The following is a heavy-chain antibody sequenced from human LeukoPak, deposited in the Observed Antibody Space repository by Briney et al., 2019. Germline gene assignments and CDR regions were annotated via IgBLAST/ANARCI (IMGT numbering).Heavy chain of an antibody. J-gene: IGHJ4*02. V-gene: IGHV1-46*01. D-gene: IGHD5-24*01. CDR2: INPSGGST. CDR3: ARDGWSEMGTILREVVSDY. Sequence: ASVKVSCKASGYTFTSYYMHWVRQAPGQGLEWMGVINPSGGSTSYAQKFQGRVTMTRDTSTSTLYMELSSLRPEDTAVYYCARDGWSEMGTILREVVSDYWGQGTLVTVSS. CDR1: GYTFTSYY.